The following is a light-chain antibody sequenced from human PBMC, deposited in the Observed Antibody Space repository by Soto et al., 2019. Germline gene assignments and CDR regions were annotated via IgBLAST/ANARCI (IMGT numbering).Light chain of an antibody. CDR3: QKYSSVIT. Sequence: DIQMTQSPSSLSASVGDRVTITCRASQGISNFLAWYQQKPGQVPKLLISAASTLQSGVPSRFSCSGSGTDFTLNITSLQHEDVATYYCQKYSSVITFGQGTRLEIK. J-gene: IGKJ5*01. CDR1: QGISNF. CDR2: AAS. V-gene: IGKV1-27*01.